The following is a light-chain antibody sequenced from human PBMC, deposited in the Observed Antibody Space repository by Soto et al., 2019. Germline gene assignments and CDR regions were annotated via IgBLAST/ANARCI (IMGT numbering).Light chain of an antibody. CDR3: QQYRTYWT. CDR2: KAS. V-gene: IGKV1-5*03. CDR1: QSIDTW. Sequence: DIQMTQSPSTLSASVGDRVTITCRASQSIDTWLAWYQQKPGKVPKVLIYKASNLKSGVPSRFSGSGSGTEFTLTISSLQPDDFATYYGQQYRTYWTFGQGTKLEIK. J-gene: IGKJ1*01.